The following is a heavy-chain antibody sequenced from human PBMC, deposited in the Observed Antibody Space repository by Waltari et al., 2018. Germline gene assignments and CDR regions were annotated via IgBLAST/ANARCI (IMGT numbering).Heavy chain of an antibody. Sequence: YWMGWVRQAPGKWVEWVGKIKQDGIEKYYGDSVKGRFTISRDNAKNSLYLQMNGLRAEDTAVYYCALFDYWGQGTLVTVSS. CDR1: YW. CDR2: IKQDGIEK. CDR3: ALFDY. V-gene: IGHV3-7*03. J-gene: IGHJ4*02.